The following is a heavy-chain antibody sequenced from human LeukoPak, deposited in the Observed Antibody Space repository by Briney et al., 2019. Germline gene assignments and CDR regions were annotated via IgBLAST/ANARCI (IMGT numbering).Heavy chain of an antibody. Sequence: ASVKVSCKASGYTFTGYYMHWVRQAPGQGLECMGWINPNSGRTNYAQKFRGRVTMTRDTTISTAYMEMSRLRSDDTAVYYCARVGVVPAKRTPLDYWGQGTLVTVSS. CDR3: ARVGVVPAKRTPLDY. CDR2: INPNSGRT. D-gene: IGHD2-2*01. J-gene: IGHJ4*02. CDR1: GYTFTGYY. V-gene: IGHV1-2*02.